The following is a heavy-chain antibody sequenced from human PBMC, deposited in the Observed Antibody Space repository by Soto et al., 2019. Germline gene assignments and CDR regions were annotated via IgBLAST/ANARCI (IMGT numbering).Heavy chain of an antibody. CDR1: GYSISSGYY. D-gene: IGHD3-3*01. CDR3: ARGPNITIFGVVPDY. V-gene: IGHV4-38-2*02. Sequence: SETLSLTCTVSGYSISSGYYWGWIRQPPGKGLEWIGSIYHSGSTYYNPSLKSRVTISVDTPKNQFSLKLSSVTAADTAVYYCARGPNITIFGVVPDYWGQGTLVTVSS. CDR2: IYHSGST. J-gene: IGHJ4*02.